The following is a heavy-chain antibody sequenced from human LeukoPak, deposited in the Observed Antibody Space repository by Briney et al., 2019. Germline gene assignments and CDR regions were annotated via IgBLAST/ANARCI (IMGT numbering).Heavy chain of an antibody. D-gene: IGHD6-19*01. J-gene: IGHJ4*02. Sequence: SETLSLTCTVFGGSISNYYWSWIRQPPGKGLEWIASTYDSGSTNHNPSLRSRVTISGDTSKNQFSLKLSSVTAADTAVYYCARYGYGSAWSFLDYWGQGTLVTVSS. CDR1: GGSISNYY. CDR3: ARYGYGSAWSFLDY. CDR2: TYDSGST. V-gene: IGHV4-59*08.